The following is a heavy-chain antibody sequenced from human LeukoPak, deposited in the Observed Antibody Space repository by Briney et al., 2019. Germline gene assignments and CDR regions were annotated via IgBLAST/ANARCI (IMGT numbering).Heavy chain of an antibody. Sequence: GGSLRLSCVASGFTISSDAMTWVRQAPGKGLEWVSASSGSNTLYTDSVRGRFRISRDNSENTLSLEMSSLRAEDAAVYYCAKDLGSSFEYVWGINRYSPSFDYWGQGTLVTVSS. V-gene: IGHV3-23*01. J-gene: IGHJ4*02. CDR2: SSGSNT. CDR3: AKDLGSSFEYVWGINRYSPSFDY. D-gene: IGHD3-16*01. CDR1: GFTISSDA.